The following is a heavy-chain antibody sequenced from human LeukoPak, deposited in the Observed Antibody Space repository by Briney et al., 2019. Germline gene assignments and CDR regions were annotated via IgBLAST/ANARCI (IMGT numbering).Heavy chain of an antibody. J-gene: IGHJ4*02. CDR2: ISSSSSYI. V-gene: IGHV3-21*01. CDR3: SRDGRVTAGATRYGF. CDR1: GFTFSSYS. Sequence: GGSLRLSCAASGFTFSSYSMNWVRQAPGKGLEWVSSISSSSSYIYYADSVKGRFTISRDNAKNSLYLQMNSLRAEDTAVYYCSRDGRVTAGATRYGFWGQGTLVTVSS. D-gene: IGHD1-26*01.